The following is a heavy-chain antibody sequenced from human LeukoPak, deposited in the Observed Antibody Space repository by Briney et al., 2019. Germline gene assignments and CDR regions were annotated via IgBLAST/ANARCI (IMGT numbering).Heavy chain of an antibody. CDR1: GGSISSYY. V-gene: IGHV4-59*01. J-gene: IGHJ5*02. CDR2: IYYSGST. Sequence: PSETLSLTCTVSGGSISSYYWSWIRQPPGKGLEWIGYIYYSGSTNYNPSLKSRVTISVDTSKNQFSLKLSSVTAADTAVYYCARAHNDDGWFDPWGQGTLVTVSS. D-gene: IGHD1-1*01. CDR3: ARAHNDDGWFDP.